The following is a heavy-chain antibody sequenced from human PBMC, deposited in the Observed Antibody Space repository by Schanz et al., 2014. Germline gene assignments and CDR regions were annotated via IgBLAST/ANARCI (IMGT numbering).Heavy chain of an antibody. Sequence: EVKLVESGGGAVRPGGSLRLSCAASGFTLSSYWMHWVRQVPGKGLEWVSCTNGDGTNAKYADSVKGRFTISRDNAKNSLFLQMNSLRVEDTAVYYCARLPVGYGSGIWDVWGQGTSVTVSS. V-gene: IGHV3-74*01. CDR2: TNGDGTNA. CDR1: GFTLSSYW. J-gene: IGHJ6*02. CDR3: ARLPVGYGSGIWDV. D-gene: IGHD3-10*01.